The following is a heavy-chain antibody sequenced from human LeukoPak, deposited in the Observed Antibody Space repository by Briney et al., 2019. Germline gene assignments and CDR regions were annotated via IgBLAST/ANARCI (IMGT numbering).Heavy chain of an antibody. CDR1: GFTFGDYA. D-gene: IGHD3-3*01. CDR3: TRYYDYWSIFDY. Sequence: GGSLRLSCIVSGFTFGDYAMSWVRQAPGKGLEWVGFIRSKDSGGTTEYAASVKGRFTISRDDSKSIAYLQMNSLKTEGTAVYYCTRYYDYWSIFDYWGQGTLVTVSS. V-gene: IGHV3-49*04. CDR2: IRSKDSGGTT. J-gene: IGHJ4*02.